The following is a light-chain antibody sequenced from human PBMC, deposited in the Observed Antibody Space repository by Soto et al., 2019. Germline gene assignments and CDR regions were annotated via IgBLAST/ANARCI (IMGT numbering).Light chain of an antibody. J-gene: IGKJ4*01. Sequence: DIQMTQSPSSLSASAGERVTITFRASQSISSYLNWYQQKPGKAPKLLIYAASSLQSGVPSRFSGSGSGTEFTLTISSLQPDDFATYYCQQYNSYSLFGGGTKVDIK. CDR2: AAS. CDR1: QSISSY. V-gene: IGKV1-5*01. CDR3: QQYNSYSL.